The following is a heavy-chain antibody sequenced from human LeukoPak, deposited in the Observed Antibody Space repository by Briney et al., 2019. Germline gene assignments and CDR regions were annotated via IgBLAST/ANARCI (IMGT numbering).Heavy chain of an antibody. CDR1: GDTFGSYA. J-gene: IGHJ3*02. V-gene: IGHV1-69*04. CDR2: TIPILGIA. D-gene: IGHD3-10*01. CDR3: ASRFWRDYYGSGSYHDDFDI. Sequence: SVKVSCKAPGDTFGSYAISWVRQAHGQGLEWMGRTIPILGIAKYAQKFQGRLTITADTSTSTAYMELTNLRSDDTAVYYCASRFWRDYYGSGSYHDDFDIWGQGTMVTVSS.